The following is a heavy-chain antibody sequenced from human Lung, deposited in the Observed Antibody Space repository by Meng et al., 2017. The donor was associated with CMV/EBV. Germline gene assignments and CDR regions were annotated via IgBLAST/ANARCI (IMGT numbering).Heavy chain of an antibody. CDR1: GFTFSSYS. CDR3: ARGSSSSWYEGSYYFDY. CDR2: ISSSSSYI. Sequence: GESLKISCAASGFTFSSYSMNWVRQAPGKGLEWVSSISSSSSYIYYADSVKGRFTISRDNAKNSLYLQMNSLRAEDTAVYYCARGSSSSWYEGSYYFDYWGQGTXVTVYS. D-gene: IGHD6-13*01. V-gene: IGHV3-21*01. J-gene: IGHJ4*02.